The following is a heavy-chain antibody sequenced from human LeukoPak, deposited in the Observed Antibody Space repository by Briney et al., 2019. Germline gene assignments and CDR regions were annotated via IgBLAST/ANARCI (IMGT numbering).Heavy chain of an antibody. CDR1: GFTFSSYG. CDR3: ARPRGNVEMATIPFDY. V-gene: IGHV3-30*03. Sequence: GGSLRLSCAASGFTFSSYGMHWVRQAPGKGLEWVAIISYDGSNKYYADSVKGRFTISRDNFKNTLFLQMNSLRAEDTAVYYCARPRGNVEMATIPFDYWGQGTLVTVSS. J-gene: IGHJ4*02. CDR2: ISYDGSNK. D-gene: IGHD5-24*01.